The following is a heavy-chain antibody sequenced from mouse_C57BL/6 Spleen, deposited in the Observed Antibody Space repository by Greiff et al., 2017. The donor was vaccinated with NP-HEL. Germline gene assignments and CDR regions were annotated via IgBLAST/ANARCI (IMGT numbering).Heavy chain of an antibody. J-gene: IGHJ1*03. CDR2: INPNYGTT. Sequence: LVESGASVKISCKASGYSFTDYNMNWVKQSNGKSLEWIGVINPNYGTTSYNQKFKGKATLTVDQSSSTAYMQLNSLTSEDSAVYYCAREDYGGYFDVWGTGTTVTVSS. CDR3: AREDYGGYFDV. D-gene: IGHD2-4*01. V-gene: IGHV1-39*01. CDR1: GYSFTDYN.